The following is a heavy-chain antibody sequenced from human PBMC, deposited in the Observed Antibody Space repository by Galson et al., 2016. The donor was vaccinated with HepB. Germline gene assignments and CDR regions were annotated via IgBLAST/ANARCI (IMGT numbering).Heavy chain of an antibody. Sequence: SETLSLTCTVSGGPFSSTTYYWGCIRQPPGKGLEWIGSIHYGGSTYCNPSLESRVTISVGTSKNQFSLKLRSVTAADTAIYYCVSLRLNAFDIWGQGTMVTVSS. J-gene: IGHJ3*02. V-gene: IGHV4-39*01. CDR1: GGPFSSTTYY. CDR3: VSLRLNAFDI. D-gene: IGHD4-17*01. CDR2: IHYGGST.